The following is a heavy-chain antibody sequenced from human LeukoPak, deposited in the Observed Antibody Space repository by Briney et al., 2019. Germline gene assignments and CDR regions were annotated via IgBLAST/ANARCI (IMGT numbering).Heavy chain of an antibody. CDR3: ARVYGDYEGFDY. Sequence: KTSETLSLTCTVSGGSISSYYWSWIRQPPGKGLEWIGYIYYSGSTNYNPSLKSRVTISVDTSKNQFSLKLSSVTAADTAVYYCARVYGDYEGFDYWGQGTLVTVSS. D-gene: IGHD4-17*01. V-gene: IGHV4-59*01. CDR2: IYYSGST. J-gene: IGHJ4*02. CDR1: GGSISSYY.